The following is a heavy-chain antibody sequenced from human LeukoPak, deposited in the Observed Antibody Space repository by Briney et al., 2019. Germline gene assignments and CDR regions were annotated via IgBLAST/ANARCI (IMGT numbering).Heavy chain of an antibody. CDR3: TTSGYYYMDV. D-gene: IGHD3-3*01. V-gene: IGHV3-30*04. CDR1: GFTFSSYA. CDR2: ISYDGSNK. Sequence: GGSLRLSCAASGFTFSSYAMHWVRQAPGKGLEWVAVISYDGSNKYYADSVKGRFTISRDNSKNTLYLQMNSLRAEDTAVYYCTTSGYYYMDVWGKGTTVTVSS. J-gene: IGHJ6*03.